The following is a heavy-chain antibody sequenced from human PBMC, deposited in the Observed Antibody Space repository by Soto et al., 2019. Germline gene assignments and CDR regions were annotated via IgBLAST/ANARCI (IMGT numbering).Heavy chain of an antibody. CDR3: ASQTTPSEIYYY. CDR1: GFTFSSYG. Sequence: PGGSLRLSCAASGFTFSSYGMHWVRQAPGKGLEWVAVISYDGSNKYYADSVKGRFTISRDNSKNTLYLQMNSLRAEDTAVYYCASQTTPSEIYYYWGQGTLVTVSS. V-gene: IGHV3-30*03. D-gene: IGHD2-15*01. CDR2: ISYDGSNK. J-gene: IGHJ4*02.